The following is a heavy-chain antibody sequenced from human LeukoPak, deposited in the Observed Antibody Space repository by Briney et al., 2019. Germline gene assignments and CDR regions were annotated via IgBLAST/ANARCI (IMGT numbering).Heavy chain of an antibody. CDR3: VNRVGTNSGPFEY. Sequence: PGGSLRLSCAASGFTFSNCAMNWVRQAPGEGLAWVSSVRSGDDKTYYADSVQGRFTISRDDSRNTLYPQMDSLRPEDTAVYYCVNRVGTNSGPFEYWGQGILVIVS. D-gene: IGHD4/OR15-4a*01. J-gene: IGHJ4*02. V-gene: IGHV3-23*01. CDR2: VRSGDDKT. CDR1: GFTFSNCA.